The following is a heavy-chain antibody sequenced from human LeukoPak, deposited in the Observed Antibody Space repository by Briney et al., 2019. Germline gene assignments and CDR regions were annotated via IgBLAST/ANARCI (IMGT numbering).Heavy chain of an antibody. CDR1: GFTFSSYA. Sequence: GGSLRLSCAASGFTFSSYAMSWVRQAPGKGLEWVSAISGSGGSTYYADSVKGRFPISRDNSKNTLYLQMNSLRAEDTAVYYCAREYMVRGVQTFDYWGQGTLVTVSS. D-gene: IGHD3-10*01. CDR3: AREYMVRGVQTFDY. CDR2: ISGSGGST. J-gene: IGHJ4*02. V-gene: IGHV3-23*01.